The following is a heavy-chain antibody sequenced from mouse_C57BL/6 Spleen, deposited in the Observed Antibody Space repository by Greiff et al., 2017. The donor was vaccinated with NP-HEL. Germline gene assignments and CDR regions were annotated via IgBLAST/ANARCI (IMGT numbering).Heavy chain of an antibody. J-gene: IGHJ3*01. CDR3: ASEAY. V-gene: IGHV1-81*01. CDR1: GYTFTSYG. Sequence: QVQLKQSGAELARPGASVKLSCKASGYTFTSYGISWVKQRTGQGLEWIGEIYPRSGNTYYNEKFKGKATLTADKSSSTAYMELRSLTSEDSAVYFCASEAYWGQGTLVTFSA. CDR2: IYPRSGNT.